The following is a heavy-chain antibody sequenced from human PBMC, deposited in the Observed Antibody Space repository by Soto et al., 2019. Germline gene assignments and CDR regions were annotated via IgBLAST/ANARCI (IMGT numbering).Heavy chain of an antibody. V-gene: IGHV1-69*13. CDR2: TIPIFGTA. Sequence: SVKVSCKASGGTFSSYAISWVRQAPGQGLEWMGGTIPIFGTANYAQKFQGRVTITADESTSTAYMELSSLRSEDTAVYYCARDRGFRGGSGSRYFDYWGQGTLVTVSS. D-gene: IGHD2-15*01. CDR1: GGTFSSYA. J-gene: IGHJ4*02. CDR3: ARDRGFRGGSGSRYFDY.